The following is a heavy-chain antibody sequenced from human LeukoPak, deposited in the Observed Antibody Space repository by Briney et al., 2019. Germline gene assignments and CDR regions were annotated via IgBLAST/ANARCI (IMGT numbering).Heavy chain of an antibody. Sequence: PSETLSLTCTVSGFPITNWCWSWIRQPAGKGLEWLGRFCFIGNTNYNHSLKSRVTLSVDKSKNQFFLKLSSLTAADTAIYYCATGGGDFDYWGQGTLVTVSS. CDR3: ATGGGDFDY. V-gene: IGHV4-4*07. J-gene: IGHJ4*02. CDR2: FCFIGNT. D-gene: IGHD2-15*01. CDR1: GFPITNWC.